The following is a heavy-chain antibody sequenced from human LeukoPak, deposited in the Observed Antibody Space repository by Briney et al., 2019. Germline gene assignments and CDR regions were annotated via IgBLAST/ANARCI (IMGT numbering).Heavy chain of an antibody. V-gene: IGHV4-61*02. Sequence: ASETLSLTCTVSGDSISSGSYYWSWTRQPAGKGLEWIGRIYTSESTNYNPSLKSRVTISVDTSKNQFSLKLSSVTAADTAVYYCARGRQLWLLWYYMDVWGKGTTVTVSS. D-gene: IGHD5-18*01. CDR1: GDSISSGSYY. CDR3: ARGRQLWLLWYYMDV. J-gene: IGHJ6*03. CDR2: IYTSEST.